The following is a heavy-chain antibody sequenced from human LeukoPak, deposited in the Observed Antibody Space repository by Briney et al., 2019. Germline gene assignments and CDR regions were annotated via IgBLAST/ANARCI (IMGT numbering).Heavy chain of an antibody. V-gene: IGHV1-2*02. D-gene: IGHD2-15*01. Sequence: ASVQVSCKASGYTFTGYYLHWVRRAPGQGLEWMGWINPDNGVTNYAQKFQGRVTLTRDTSIRTAYMELSRLRSDDTAVYYCARDEGVCSGGSCADSWGQGTLVTVSS. J-gene: IGHJ5*01. CDR3: ARDEGVCSGGSCADS. CDR2: INPDNGVT. CDR1: GYTFTGYY.